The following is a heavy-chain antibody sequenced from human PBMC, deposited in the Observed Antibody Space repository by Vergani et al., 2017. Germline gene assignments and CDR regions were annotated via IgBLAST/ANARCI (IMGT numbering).Heavy chain of an antibody. D-gene: IGHD4-17*01. CDR3: ARHPSYGDYSFDY. CDR1: GASITKIDYY. J-gene: IGHJ4*02. Sequence: QVQLQESGPGLVKSSQTLSLTCHVSGASITKIDYYWSWFRQPAGKGLEWLGRLYSTGSTKYNLSLKSRVTLSRDTSKNQFSLSLSSVIAADTAVYYCARHPSYGDYSFDYWGQGTLVTVSS. CDR2: LYSTGST. V-gene: IGHV4-61*02.